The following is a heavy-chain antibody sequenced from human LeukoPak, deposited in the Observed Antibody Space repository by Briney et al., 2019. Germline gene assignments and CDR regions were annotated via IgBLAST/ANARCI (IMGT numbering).Heavy chain of an antibody. J-gene: IGHJ4*02. CDR3: ARGPGYSRSGYYSIDY. V-gene: IGHV3-48*03. CDR1: GITFSSYE. D-gene: IGHD3-22*01. CDR2: ISSSGSAI. Sequence: PGGSLRLSCAASGITFSSYEMNWVRQAPGKGLEWVSYISSSGSAIYYTDSVKGRFTISRDNAKNSLYLQMNSLRAEDTAVYYCARGPGYSRSGYYSIDYWGQGTLVTVSS.